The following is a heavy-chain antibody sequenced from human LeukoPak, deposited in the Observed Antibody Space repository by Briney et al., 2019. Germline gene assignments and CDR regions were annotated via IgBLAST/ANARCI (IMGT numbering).Heavy chain of an antibody. CDR3: ARAGYCSGGTCYSGLFDY. V-gene: IGHV4-59*01. D-gene: IGHD2-15*01. CDR2: IYHSGST. J-gene: IGHJ4*02. CDR1: GGSITSYY. Sequence: PSGTLSLTCDVSGGSITSYYWGWIRQPPGTGLEWIGYIYHSGSTNYNPSLKSRVTMSLDTSKNQFSLKLNSVTAADMAVYYCARAGYCSGGTCYSGLFDYWGQGTLVTVSS.